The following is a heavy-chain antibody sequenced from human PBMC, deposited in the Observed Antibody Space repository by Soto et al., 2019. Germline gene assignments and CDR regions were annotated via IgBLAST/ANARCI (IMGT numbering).Heavy chain of an antibody. V-gene: IGHV3-23*01. Sequence: GGSLRLSCVASGCTFRGYAMTWVRQAPGKGLEWVSAISGSGGSTYYADSVKGRFTISRDNSKNTLYLQMNSLRAEDTAVYFCARDSGMTTVTTSYHYGMDIWGQASTVTVS. CDR1: GCTFRGYA. J-gene: IGHJ6*02. CDR2: ISGSGGST. D-gene: IGHD4-4*01. CDR3: ARDSGMTTVTTSYHYGMDI.